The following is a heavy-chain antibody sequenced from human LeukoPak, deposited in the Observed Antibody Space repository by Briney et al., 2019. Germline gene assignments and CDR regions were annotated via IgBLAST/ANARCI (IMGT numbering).Heavy chain of an antibody. CDR3: AREGVLVVVISFDY. CDR2: ISYDGSNQ. Sequence: PGRSLRLSCAASGFTFSTYAMHWVRQAPGKGLEWVAVISYDGSNQYYADSVKGRFSISRDNSKNTLDLQMNSLRTEDTAVYYCAREGVLVVVISFDYWGQGTLVTVSS. V-gene: IGHV3-30*04. D-gene: IGHD3-22*01. J-gene: IGHJ4*02. CDR1: GFTFSTYA.